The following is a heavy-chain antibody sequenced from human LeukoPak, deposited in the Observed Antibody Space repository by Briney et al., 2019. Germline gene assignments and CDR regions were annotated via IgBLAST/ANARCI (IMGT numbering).Heavy chain of an antibody. D-gene: IGHD5-18*01. CDR2: ISAYNDNT. V-gene: IGHV1-18*01. J-gene: IGHJ6*02. CDR3: ARVMHWDKPMARGRGMDV. CDR1: GYTFTSYG. Sequence: ASVKVSCKASGYTFTSYGISWVRQAPGQGLEWMGWISAYNDNTNYAQKLQGRVTMTTDTPTSTAYMELRSLRSDDTAVYYCARVMHWDKPMARGRGMDVWGQGTTVTVSS.